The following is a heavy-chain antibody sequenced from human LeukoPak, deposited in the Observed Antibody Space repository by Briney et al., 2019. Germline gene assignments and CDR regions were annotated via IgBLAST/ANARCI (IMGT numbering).Heavy chain of an antibody. V-gene: IGHV3-23*01. CDR1: GFTVSRYA. CDR2: MIGSGGRT. CDR3: AKADWVYRDYVAFDI. D-gene: IGHD4-17*01. J-gene: IGHJ3*02. Sequence: GGSLRHSCAAAGFTVSRYAMRWVRQAPGKGLEWVSAMIGSGGRTYYADSVKGRFSIYRENSKDTLYLTMNSLRADDTAVYYCAKADWVYRDYVAFDIWGQGTMVTVSS.